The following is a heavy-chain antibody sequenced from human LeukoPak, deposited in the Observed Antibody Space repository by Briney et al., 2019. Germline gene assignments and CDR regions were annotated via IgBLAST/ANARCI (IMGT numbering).Heavy chain of an antibody. V-gene: IGHV3-23*01. J-gene: IGHJ4*02. Sequence: GGSLRLSCAASGFTFSSYGMSWVRQAPGKGLEWVSAISGSGGSTYYADSVKGRFTISRDNAKNSLYLQMNSLRAEDTALYYCARLRNIGWYYFDCWGQGTLVTVSS. D-gene: IGHD2/OR15-2a*01. CDR3: ARLRNIGWYYFDC. CDR1: GFTFSSYG. CDR2: ISGSGGST.